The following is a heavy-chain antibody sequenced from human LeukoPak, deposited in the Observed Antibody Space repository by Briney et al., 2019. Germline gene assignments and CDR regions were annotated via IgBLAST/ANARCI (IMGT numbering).Heavy chain of an antibody. D-gene: IGHD6-13*01. Sequence: ASVKVSCKVSGYTRTELSMHWVRQAPGQGLEWMGGFDPEDGETIYAQKFQGRVTMTEDTSTDTAYMELSSLRSEDTAEYYCARDLSLNPGHSSSWLWMSDWFDPWGQGTLVTVSS. CDR1: GYTRTELS. V-gene: IGHV1-24*01. J-gene: IGHJ5*02. CDR3: ARDLSLNPGHSSSWLWMSDWFDP. CDR2: FDPEDGET.